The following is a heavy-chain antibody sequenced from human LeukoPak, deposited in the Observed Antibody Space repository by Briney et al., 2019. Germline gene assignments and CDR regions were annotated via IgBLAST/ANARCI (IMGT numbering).Heavy chain of an antibody. CDR2: ISAYNGDT. D-gene: IGHD3-22*01. V-gene: IGHV1-18*01. CDR1: GYIFTVYG. CDR3: ARDGLYDRRAKDGFDI. J-gene: IGHJ3*02. Sequence: ASVKVSCKASGYIFTVYGISWVRQAPGQGLEWMAWISAYNGDTDYAQNLQGRVTMTTDTLTSTAYMELRGLRSDDTAVYYCARDGLYDRRAKDGFDIWGQGTMVTVSS.